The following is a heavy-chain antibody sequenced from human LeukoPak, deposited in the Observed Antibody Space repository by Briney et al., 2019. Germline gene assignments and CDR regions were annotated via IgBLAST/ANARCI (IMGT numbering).Heavy chain of an antibody. CDR2: VSYSGST. Sequence: SDTLSLTCTVSGGSIISFYWSWIRQPPGKGLEWVGYVSYSGSTNYNPSLKSRVTISVDTSKNQFSLKLSSVTAADTAVYYCARVGSGGSGSYLYNWFDPWGQGTLVTVSS. D-gene: IGHD3-10*01. CDR3: ARVGSGGSGSYLYNWFDP. V-gene: IGHV4-59*12. J-gene: IGHJ5*02. CDR1: GGSIISFY.